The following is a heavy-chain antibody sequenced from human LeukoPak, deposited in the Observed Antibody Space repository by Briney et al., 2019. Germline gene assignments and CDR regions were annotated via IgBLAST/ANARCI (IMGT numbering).Heavy chain of an antibody. V-gene: IGHV4-59*01. D-gene: IGHD6-13*01. CDR2: VYYSGVT. CDR1: GGSTGSDY. CDR3: ARGSAAARGWFDP. Sequence: SETLSLTCTVSGGSTGSDYWSWIRQPPGKGLEWIAYVYYSGVTSYNPSLKSRVTISVDTSKNQFSLKLSSVTAADTAVYYCARGSAAARGWFDPWGQGTLVTVSS. J-gene: IGHJ5*02.